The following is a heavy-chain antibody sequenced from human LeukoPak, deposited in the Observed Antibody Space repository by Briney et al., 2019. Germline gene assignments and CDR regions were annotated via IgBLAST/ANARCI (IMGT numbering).Heavy chain of an antibody. D-gene: IGHD5-18*01. Sequence: ASVNVSCKASGYTFTSYHMHWVRQAPGQGLECMGIINPSGGSTSYAQKFQGRVTMTRDMSTSTVYMELSSLRSEDTAVYYCARGGWSGYSYGLGDSFDYWGQGTLVTVSS. CDR2: INPSGGST. J-gene: IGHJ4*02. CDR1: GYTFTSYH. V-gene: IGHV1-46*01. CDR3: ARGGWSGYSYGLGDSFDY.